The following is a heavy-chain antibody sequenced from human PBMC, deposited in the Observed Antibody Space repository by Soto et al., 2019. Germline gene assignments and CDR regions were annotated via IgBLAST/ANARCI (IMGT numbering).Heavy chain of an antibody. Sequence: QVQLVQSGAEVKKPGSSVKVSCKASGGTFSSYAISWVRQAPGQGLEWMGGIIPIFGTANYAQKFQGRVTITADESTSTAYMELSSLRSEDTAVYYCARSDYDGSGSYYNVLFDYWGQGTLVTVSS. CDR1: GGTFSSYA. J-gene: IGHJ4*02. V-gene: IGHV1-69*01. CDR3: ARSDYDGSGSYYNVLFDY. D-gene: IGHD3-10*01. CDR2: IIPIFGTA.